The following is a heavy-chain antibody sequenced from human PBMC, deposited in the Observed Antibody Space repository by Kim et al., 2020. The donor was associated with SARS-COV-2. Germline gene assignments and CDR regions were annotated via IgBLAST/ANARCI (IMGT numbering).Heavy chain of an antibody. CDR3: AKDRATVVTRNFDY. Sequence: ADSVKGRFTISRDNSKNTLYLQMNSLRAEDTAVYYCAKDRATVVTRNFDYWGQGTLVTVSS. J-gene: IGHJ4*02. V-gene: IGHV3-33*06. D-gene: IGHD4-17*01.